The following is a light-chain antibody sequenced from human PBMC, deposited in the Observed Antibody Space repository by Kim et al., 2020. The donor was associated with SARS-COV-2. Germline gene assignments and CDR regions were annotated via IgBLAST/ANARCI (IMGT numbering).Light chain of an antibody. J-gene: IGLJ1*01. CDR3: NSRDSSGKHLDV. CDR2: GKN. Sequence: SSELTQDPAVSVALGQTVRITCQGDSLRSYYASWYQQKPGQAPVLVIYGKNNRPSGIPDRFSGSSSGNTASLTITGAQAEDEADYYCNSRDSSGKHLDVF. V-gene: IGLV3-19*01. CDR1: SLRSYY.